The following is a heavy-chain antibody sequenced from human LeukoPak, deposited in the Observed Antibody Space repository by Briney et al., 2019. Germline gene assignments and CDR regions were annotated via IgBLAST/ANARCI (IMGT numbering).Heavy chain of an antibody. J-gene: IGHJ6*02. V-gene: IGHV1-69*13. D-gene: IGHD3-10*01. Sequence: GASVKVSCKASGGTFSSYAISWVRQAPGQGLEWMGGIIPIFGTANYAQKFQGRATITADESTSTAYMELSSLRSEDTAVYYCVRGSLLWFGESPGYYGMDVWGQGTTVTVSS. CDR2: IIPIFGTA. CDR3: VRGSLLWFGESPGYYGMDV. CDR1: GGTFSSYA.